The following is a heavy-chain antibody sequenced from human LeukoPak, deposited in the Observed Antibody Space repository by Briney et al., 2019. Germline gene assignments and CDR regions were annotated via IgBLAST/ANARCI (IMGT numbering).Heavy chain of an antibody. CDR2: IYYSGST. D-gene: IGHD1-26*01. V-gene: IGHV4-59*01. Sequence: PSETLSLTCTVSGGSISSYYWSWIRQPPGKELEWIGYIYYSGSTNYNPSLKSRVTISVDTSKNQFSLNLSSVTAADTAVYYCARDHSGSYTLDYWGQGTLVTVSS. CDR1: GGSISSYY. J-gene: IGHJ4*02. CDR3: ARDHSGSYTLDY.